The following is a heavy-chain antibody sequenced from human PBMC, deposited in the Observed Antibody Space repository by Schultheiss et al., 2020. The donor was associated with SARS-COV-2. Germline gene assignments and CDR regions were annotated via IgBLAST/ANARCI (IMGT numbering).Heavy chain of an antibody. CDR2: ISYDGSNK. D-gene: IGHD2-2*01. CDR1: RFIFSNYA. J-gene: IGHJ6*02. V-gene: IGHV3-30-3*01. Sequence: GGSLRLSCAASRFIFSNYAMHWVRQAPGKGLEWVAVISYDGSNKYYADSVKGRFTISRDNSKNTLYLQMNSLRAEDTAVYYCARGGGQLLFGDYYYGMDVWGQGTTVTVSS. CDR3: ARGGGQLLFGDYYYGMDV.